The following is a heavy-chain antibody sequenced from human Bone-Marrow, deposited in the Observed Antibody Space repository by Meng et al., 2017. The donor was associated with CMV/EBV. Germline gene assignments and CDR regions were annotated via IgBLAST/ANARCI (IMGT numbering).Heavy chain of an antibody. CDR1: GFTFDDYA. CDR3: ASGNPMEGNDY. CDR2: ISWNSGSI. J-gene: IGHJ4*02. D-gene: IGHD2-8*01. Sequence: GGSLRLSCAASGFTFDDYAMHWVRQAPGKGLEWVSGISWNSGSIGYADSVKGRFTISRDNAKNSLYLQMNSLRAEDTAVYYCASGNPMEGNDYWGQGTLVTVS. V-gene: IGHV3-9*01.